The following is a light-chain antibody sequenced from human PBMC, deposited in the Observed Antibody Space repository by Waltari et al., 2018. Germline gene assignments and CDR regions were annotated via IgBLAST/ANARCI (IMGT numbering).Light chain of an antibody. Sequence: DLVMTQSPVSLPVTLGQTASLPCRSSKTRANPDGNTYLTWFQQRPDQSPRRLIYQVSKRESGVPDRFRGSGLHTDFTLEISRVEAEDVGLYYCMQGVRPWTFGQGTKVEIK. CDR2: QVS. CDR3: MQGVRPWT. V-gene: IGKV2-30*01. CDR1: KTRANPDGNTY. J-gene: IGKJ1*01.